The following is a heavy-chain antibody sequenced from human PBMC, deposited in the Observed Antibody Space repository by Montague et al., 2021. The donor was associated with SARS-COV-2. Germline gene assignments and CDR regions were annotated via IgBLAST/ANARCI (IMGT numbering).Heavy chain of an antibody. Sequence: SETLSLTCAVSGESMTRSWWTWVRQPPGQRLQWIGEIFHDGTSRSXYKPALKSRVTITIDTSKNQFFLRLSSVTAADTALYFCTRARSKAIDYWGQGALVTVSS. D-gene: IGHD2/OR15-2a*01. CDR1: GESMTRSW. CDR2: IFHDGTS. J-gene: IGHJ4*02. CDR3: TRARSKAIDY. V-gene: IGHV4-4*02.